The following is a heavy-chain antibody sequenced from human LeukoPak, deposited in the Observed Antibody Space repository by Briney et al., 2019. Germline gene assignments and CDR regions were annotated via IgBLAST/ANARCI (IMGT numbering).Heavy chain of an antibody. D-gene: IGHD4-17*01. CDR2: ISASGGST. CDR3: AKRVTVTTKYFDS. J-gene: IGHJ4*02. Sequence: GGSLRLSCAASGFTFSSSAMSWVRQVPGKGLEWVSGISASGGSTSYADSVRGRFTISRDNSKNTLYLQMNSLRAEDTAVYYCAKRVTVTTKYFDSWGQGTLVTVSS. V-gene: IGHV3-23*01. CDR1: GFTFSSSA.